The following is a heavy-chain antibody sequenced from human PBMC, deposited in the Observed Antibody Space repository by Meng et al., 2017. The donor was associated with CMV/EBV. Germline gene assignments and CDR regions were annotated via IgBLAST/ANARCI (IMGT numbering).Heavy chain of an antibody. V-gene: IGHV3-48*04. CDR3: ARGVRITMIVVVSHDY. CDR1: GFTFSSYS. J-gene: IGHJ4*02. Sequence: GGPLRLSCAASGFTFSSYSMNWVRQAPGKGLEWVSYISSSGSTIYYADSVKGRFTISRDNAKNSLYLQMNSLRAEDTAVYYCARGVRITMIVVVSHDYWGQGTLVTVSS. D-gene: IGHD3-22*01. CDR2: ISSSGSTI.